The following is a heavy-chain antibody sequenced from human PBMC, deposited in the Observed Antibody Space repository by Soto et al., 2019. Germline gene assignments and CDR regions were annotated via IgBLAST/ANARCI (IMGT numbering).Heavy chain of an antibody. Sequence: GGSLRLSCAASAFTFSSYAMYWVRQAPGKGLEYVSAITSKGDSSYYANSVKGRFTISRDNSKNTLYLQMGSLRAEDMGVYYCARAVTFGGVIVTTFDYWGQGTLVTVSS. J-gene: IGHJ4*02. CDR1: AFTFSSYA. CDR2: ITSKGDSS. CDR3: ARAVTFGGVIVTTFDY. D-gene: IGHD3-16*02. V-gene: IGHV3-64*01.